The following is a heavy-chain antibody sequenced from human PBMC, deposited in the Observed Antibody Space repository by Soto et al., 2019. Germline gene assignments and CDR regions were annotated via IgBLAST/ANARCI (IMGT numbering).Heavy chain of an antibody. V-gene: IGHV3-23*01. Sequence: GGSLRLSCAASGFTFSSYAMSWVRQAPGKGLEWVSAISGSGGSTYYADSVKGRFTISRDNSKNTLYLQMNSLRAEDTAVYYCAKSHMITFGGVIVRAGYAFDIWGQGTMVTVSS. J-gene: IGHJ3*02. CDR3: AKSHMITFGGVIVRAGYAFDI. CDR2: ISGSGGST. D-gene: IGHD3-16*02. CDR1: GFTFSSYA.